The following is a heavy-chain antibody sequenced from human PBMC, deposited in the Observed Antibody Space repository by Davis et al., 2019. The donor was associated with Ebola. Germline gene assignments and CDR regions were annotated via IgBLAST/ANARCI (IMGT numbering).Heavy chain of an antibody. D-gene: IGHD6-19*01. Sequence: GESLKISCAASGFTFSSYGLSWVRQAPGKGLEWVSTLGLSADTYYADSVKGRFTISRDNSKNTLHLQMNSLRVEDTAIYYCAKDTSNVWFDVWGQGTMVTVAS. J-gene: IGHJ3*01. CDR3: AKDTSNVWFDV. V-gene: IGHV3-23*01. CDR2: LGLSADT. CDR1: GFTFSSYG.